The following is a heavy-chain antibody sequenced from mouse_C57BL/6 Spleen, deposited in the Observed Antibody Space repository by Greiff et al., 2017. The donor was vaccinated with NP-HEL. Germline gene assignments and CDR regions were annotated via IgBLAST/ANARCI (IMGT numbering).Heavy chain of an antibody. CDR1: GFTFSDYY. Sequence: EVHLVESGGGLVQPGGSLKLSCAASGFTFSDYYMYWVRQTPEKRLEWVAYISNGGGSTYYPDTVKGRFTISRGNAKNTLYLQMSRLKSEDTAMYYCARHDGYFWYFDVWGTGTTVTVSS. CDR3: ARHDGYFWYFDV. D-gene: IGHD2-3*01. CDR2: ISNGGGST. J-gene: IGHJ1*03. V-gene: IGHV5-12*01.